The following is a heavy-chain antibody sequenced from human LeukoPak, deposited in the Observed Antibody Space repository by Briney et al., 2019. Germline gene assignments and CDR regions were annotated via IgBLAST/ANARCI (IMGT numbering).Heavy chain of an antibody. D-gene: IGHD3-10*01. V-gene: IGHV3-23*01. Sequence: GGSLRLSCAASGFTFSSYAMSWVRQAPGKGLEWVSAISGSGGSPYYADYVKGRFPISRDNYKNTLYLQMNSLRAADTAVYYCAKAPYGSGANWFDPWGQGTLVRVSS. CDR2: ISGSGGSP. J-gene: IGHJ5*02. CDR1: GFTFSSYA. CDR3: AKAPYGSGANWFDP.